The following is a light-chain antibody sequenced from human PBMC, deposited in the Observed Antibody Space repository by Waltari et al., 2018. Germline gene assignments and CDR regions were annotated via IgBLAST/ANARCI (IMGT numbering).Light chain of an antibody. CDR2: DVN. V-gene: IGLV2-14*03. J-gene: IGLJ2*01. CDR3: SSYTSSTSVI. Sequence: QSPLTHPASLSGSPRQSITISPTGTSNDVGCYQYVPWYQQQPRKSPKVLIYDVNNRPSGVSNRFSGSKSGNTASLTISGLQAEDEADYFCSSYTSSTSVIFGGGTKVTVL. CDR1: SNDVGCYQY.